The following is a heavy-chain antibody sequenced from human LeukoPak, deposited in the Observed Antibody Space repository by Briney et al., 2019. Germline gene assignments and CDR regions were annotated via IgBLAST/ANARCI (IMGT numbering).Heavy chain of an antibody. CDR2: IYTSGST. J-gene: IGHJ4*02. V-gene: IGHV4-61*02. Sequence: SSETLSLTCTVSGGSISSGSYYWSWIRQPAGKGLEWIGRIYTSGSTNYNPSLKSRVTISVDTSKNQFSLKLSSVTAADTAVYYCARAYGGTVGYFDYWGQGTLVTVSS. CDR1: GGSISSGSYY. D-gene: IGHD4-23*01. CDR3: ARAYGGTVGYFDY.